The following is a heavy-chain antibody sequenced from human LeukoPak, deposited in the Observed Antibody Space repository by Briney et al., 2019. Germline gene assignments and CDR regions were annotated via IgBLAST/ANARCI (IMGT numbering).Heavy chain of an antibody. Sequence: GASVKVSCKASGYTFTSYAMNWVRQAPGQGLEWMGWINTNTENPTYAQGFTGRFVFSLDTSVSTAYLQISSLKADDTAVYYCARDWADSSGYYAPGYWGQGTLVTVSS. CDR1: GYTFTSYA. V-gene: IGHV7-4-1*02. D-gene: IGHD3-22*01. CDR3: ARDWADSSGYYAPGY. CDR2: INTNTENP. J-gene: IGHJ4*02.